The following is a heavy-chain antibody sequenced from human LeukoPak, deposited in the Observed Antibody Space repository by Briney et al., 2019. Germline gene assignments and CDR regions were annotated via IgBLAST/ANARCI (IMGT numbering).Heavy chain of an antibody. D-gene: IGHD5-18*01. CDR2: ISVSGGST. CDR1: GFTFSSYV. Sequence: GGSLRLSCAASGFTFSSYVMSWVRQAPGKGLEWVSSISVSGGSTYSAESVKGRFTISRDNSQNTLYLQMNSLRAEDTAVYYCAKGGGYSKFDYWGQGTLVTVSS. J-gene: IGHJ4*02. V-gene: IGHV3-23*01. CDR3: AKGGGYSKFDY.